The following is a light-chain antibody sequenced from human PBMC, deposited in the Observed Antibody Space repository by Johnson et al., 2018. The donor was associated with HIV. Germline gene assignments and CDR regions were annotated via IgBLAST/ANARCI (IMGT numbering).Light chain of an antibody. J-gene: IGLJ1*01. V-gene: IGLV1-51*01. Sequence: QSLLTQPPSVSAAPGQKVTISCSGSTSNIGNNYVSWYQQLPGTAPKLLIYDNNKRPSGIPDRFYGSTSGTSATLGITGLQTGDEADYYCGTWDASLSAGVFGTRTKVTVL. CDR2: DNN. CDR1: TSNIGNNY. CDR3: GTWDASLSAGV.